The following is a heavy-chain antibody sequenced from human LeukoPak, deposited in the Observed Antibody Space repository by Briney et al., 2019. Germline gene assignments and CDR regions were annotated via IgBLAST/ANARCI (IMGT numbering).Heavy chain of an antibody. J-gene: IGHJ5*02. CDR2: INPYNANT. CDR3: ARDFTPPHCTSNNCPRGGWFDA. Sequence: ASVKVCCKAAAYTFTNYGISWVRQAPGQGLEWMGWINPYNANTRYAESLQARVTMTTDTPTNTAYMELRGLGSDDTAIYYCARDFTPPHCTSNNCPRGGWFDAWGQGTLVTVSS. D-gene: IGHD2-2*01. V-gene: IGHV1-18*01. CDR1: AYTFTNYG.